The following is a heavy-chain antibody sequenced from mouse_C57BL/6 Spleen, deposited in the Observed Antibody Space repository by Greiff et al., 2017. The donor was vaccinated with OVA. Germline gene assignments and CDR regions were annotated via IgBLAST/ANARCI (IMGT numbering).Heavy chain of an antibody. CDR2: IDPSDSYT. CDR3: ARRNMGGNYEDAMDY. J-gene: IGHJ4*01. Sequence: QVQLQQPGAELVRPGTSVKLSCKASGYTFTSYWMHWVKQRPGQGLEWIGVIDPSDSYTNYNQKFKGKATLTVDTSSSTAYMQLSSLTSEDSAVYYCARRNMGGNYEDAMDYWGQGTSVTVSS. D-gene: IGHD2-1*01. V-gene: IGHV1-59*01. CDR1: GYTFTSYW.